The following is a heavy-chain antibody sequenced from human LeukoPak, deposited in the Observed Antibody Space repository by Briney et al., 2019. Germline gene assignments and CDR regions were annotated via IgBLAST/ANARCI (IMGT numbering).Heavy chain of an antibody. CDR1: GGSISSYY. Sequence: PSETLSLTCTVSGGSISSYYWSCIRQPAGKGLEWIGRIYTSGSTNYNPSLKSRVTMSVDTSKNPFSLKLSSVTAADTAVYYCARSVIGRSGYLSLGYFDLWGRGTLVTVSS. CDR2: IYTSGST. V-gene: IGHV4-4*07. J-gene: IGHJ2*01. D-gene: IGHD3-22*01. CDR3: ARSVIGRSGYLSLGYFDL.